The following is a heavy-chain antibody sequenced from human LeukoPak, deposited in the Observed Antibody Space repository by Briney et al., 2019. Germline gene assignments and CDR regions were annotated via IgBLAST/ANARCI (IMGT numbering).Heavy chain of an antibody. CDR2: IYYSGST. CDR1: GDSVSSSNYY. D-gene: IGHD5-24*01. Sequence: SETLSLTCTVSGDSVSSSNYYWAWIRQPPGKGLEWIGNIYYSGSTYYNPSLKSRLTISVDTSKNQFSLKLSSVTAADTAVYYCATRMVEMATMKNYYYYYMDVWGKGTTVTVSS. J-gene: IGHJ6*03. V-gene: IGHV4-39*07. CDR3: ATRMVEMATMKNYYYYYMDV.